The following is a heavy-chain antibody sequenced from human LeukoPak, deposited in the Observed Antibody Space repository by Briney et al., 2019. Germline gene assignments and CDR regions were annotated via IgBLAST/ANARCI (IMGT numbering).Heavy chain of an antibody. Sequence: GGSLRLSCAASGFTFSSYAMSWVRQAPGKGLEWVSAISGSGGSTYYADSVKGRFTISRDNSKNTLYLQMNSLRAEDTAVYYCAKDQGPTFAVVPAAIRDFDYWGQGTLVTVSS. CDR2: ISGSGGST. CDR1: GFTFSSYA. J-gene: IGHJ4*02. V-gene: IGHV3-23*01. D-gene: IGHD2-2*02. CDR3: AKDQGPTFAVVPAAIRDFDY.